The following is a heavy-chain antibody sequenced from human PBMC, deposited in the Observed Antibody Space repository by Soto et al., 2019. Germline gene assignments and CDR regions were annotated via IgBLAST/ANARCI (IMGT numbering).Heavy chain of an antibody. CDR2: IIPILGIA. D-gene: IGHD6-6*01. CDR1: GGTFSSYT. V-gene: IGHV1-69*04. Sequence: GASVKVSCKASGGTFSSYTISWVRQAPGQGLEWMGRIIPILGIANYAQKFQGRVTITADKSTSTAYMELSSLRSEDTAVYYCARDSSSSNNWFDPWGQGTLVTVSS. CDR3: ARDSSSSNNWFDP. J-gene: IGHJ5*02.